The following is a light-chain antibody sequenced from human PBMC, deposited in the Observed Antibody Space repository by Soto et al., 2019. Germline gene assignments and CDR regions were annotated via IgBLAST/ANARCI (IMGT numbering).Light chain of an antibody. Sequence: EKMMKKSPDTLTLYKGERAILSGRASQSVSSSYLAWYQQKPGQAPTLLISGASGRATGIPVRFSSGGSETDFTLTISSLEPEYFAVYYCQHYGTSLWTFGHGTMV. CDR1: QSVSSSY. J-gene: IGKJ1*01. V-gene: IGKV3-20*01. CDR2: GAS. CDR3: QHYGTSLWT.